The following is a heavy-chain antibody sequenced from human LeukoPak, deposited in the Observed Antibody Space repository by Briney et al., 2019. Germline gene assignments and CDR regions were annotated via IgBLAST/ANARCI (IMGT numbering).Heavy chain of an antibody. V-gene: IGHV3-74*01. Sequence: GGSLRLSCAASGFTFSSYWMHWVRQVPGKGLVWVSRIREDGTITNYEDSVKGRFTIFRDNARNTLYLQMHSLRAEDTAIYYCARNLVGTSTSDFDSWGQGTQVTVSS. J-gene: IGHJ4*02. D-gene: IGHD1-26*01. CDR2: IREDGTIT. CDR1: GFTFSSYW. CDR3: ARNLVGTSTSDFDS.